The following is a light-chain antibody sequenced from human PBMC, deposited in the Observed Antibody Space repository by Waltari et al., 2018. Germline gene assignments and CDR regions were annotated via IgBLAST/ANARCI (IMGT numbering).Light chain of an antibody. CDR3: AAWDDSLNGRWV. V-gene: IGLV1-44*01. Sequence: QSVLTQPPSASGTPGQGVTISCSGGASHIGNTVGTWYQQVPGKAPKLLIYRSDRRPAGVPDRFSGSKSGTSASLAISGLQSEDEADYYCAAWDDSLNGRWVFGGGTKVTVL. CDR2: RSD. J-gene: IGLJ3*02. CDR1: ASHIGNTV.